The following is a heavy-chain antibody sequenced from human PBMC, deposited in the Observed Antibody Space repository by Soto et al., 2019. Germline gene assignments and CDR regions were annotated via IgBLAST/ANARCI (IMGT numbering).Heavy chain of an antibody. CDR3: ARDAAGIAARPRWWFVP. J-gene: IGHJ5*02. V-gene: IGHV4-61*01. Sequence: QAQLQEPGPGLVKPSETLSLTCTVSGGSVSSGRYYWSWILQPPGKDLDWLGYIYYSGSTNYNPSRGRRATISVDPSKIQLSLKLCSVTAADTAVYYCARDAAGIAARPRWWFVPWGQGTLVTVSS. CDR1: GGSVSSGRYY. CDR2: IYYSGST. D-gene: IGHD6-6*01.